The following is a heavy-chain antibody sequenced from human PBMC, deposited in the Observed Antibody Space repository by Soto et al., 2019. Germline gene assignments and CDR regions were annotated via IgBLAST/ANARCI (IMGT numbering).Heavy chain of an antibody. CDR2: VYYTGST. V-gene: IGHV4-59*01. J-gene: IGHJ4*02. D-gene: IGHD6-19*01. Sequence: SETLSLTCSVSGGSISVSYCSWIRQSPGKGLEWLGYVYYTGSTNYSPSLMSRVSISVDTSKNEFSLRLSSVTAADTAVYFCARSVAVPGAHIDYWGQGTKVTVSS. CDR3: ARSVAVPGAHIDY. CDR1: GGSISVSY.